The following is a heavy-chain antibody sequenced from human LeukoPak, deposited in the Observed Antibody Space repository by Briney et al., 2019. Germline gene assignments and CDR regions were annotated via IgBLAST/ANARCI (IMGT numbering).Heavy chain of an antibody. J-gene: IGHJ4*02. CDR3: ARGFRSREDYKDFDY. CDR1: GGSFSGYY. Sequence: SETLSLTRAVYGGSFSGYYWTWIRQPPGKGLEWIGEINHSESTNYNPSLKSRVTISVDTSKNQFSLKLSSVTAADTALYYCARGFRSREDYKDFDYWGQGTLVTVSS. CDR2: INHSEST. D-gene: IGHD5-24*01. V-gene: IGHV4-34*01.